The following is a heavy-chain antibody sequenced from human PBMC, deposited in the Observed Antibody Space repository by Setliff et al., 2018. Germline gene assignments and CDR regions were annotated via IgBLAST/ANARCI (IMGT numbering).Heavy chain of an antibody. J-gene: IGHJ4*02. D-gene: IGHD1-1*01. V-gene: IGHV4-34*01. CDR1: GGPLSGFS. CDR2: ITDTGRT. Sequence: PSETLSLTCTVYGGPLSGFSWNWIRQSPGGGLEWIGEITDTGRTKYIPSLKSRVTMSVDTSKNQFSLRLTSVTAADTAVYYCARTGTYRYFDHWGQGTLVTV. CDR3: ARTGTYRYFDH.